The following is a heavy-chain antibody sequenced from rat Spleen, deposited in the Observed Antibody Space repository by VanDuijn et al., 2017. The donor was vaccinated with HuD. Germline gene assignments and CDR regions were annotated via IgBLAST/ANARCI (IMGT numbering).Heavy chain of an antibody. CDR2: ISYSGSS. J-gene: IGHJ2*01. D-gene: IGHD1-12*02. CDR3: AACYDGTHYYFDS. Sequence: EVQLQESGPGLVKPSQSLSLTCSVTGYSITRNYWGWIRKFPGSKLEWIGHISYSGSSSYSPSLKGRISITRDTSKNQFFLQVNSVTTEDTATYYCAACYDGTHYYFDSWGQGVMVTVSS. V-gene: IGHV3-1*01. CDR1: GYSITRNY.